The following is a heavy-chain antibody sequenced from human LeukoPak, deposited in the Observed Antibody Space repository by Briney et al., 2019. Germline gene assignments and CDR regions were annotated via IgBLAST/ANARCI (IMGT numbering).Heavy chain of an antibody. Sequence: GESLRLSSAASGFTFSSYGLNWARQAPGKGLEWVSTISSGGHIYYEDSVKGRFTISRDNAKNSLYLQMNSLRAEDTAVYYCARDQDGGKYYYESSGYSHWGQGILVTVSS. CDR1: GFTFSSYG. CDR3: ARDQDGGKYYYESSGYSH. J-gene: IGHJ4*02. D-gene: IGHD3-22*01. V-gene: IGHV3-21*01. CDR2: ISSGGHI.